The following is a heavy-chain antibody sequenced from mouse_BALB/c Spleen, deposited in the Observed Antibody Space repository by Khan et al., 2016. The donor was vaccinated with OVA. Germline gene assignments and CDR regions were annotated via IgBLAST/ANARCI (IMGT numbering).Heavy chain of an antibody. CDR2: IDPAIANT. CDR3: VSPNWCVD. Sequence: VQLQQSGAELVKPGASVRLSCTASGFNIKDTYIHWVKQRPEQGLEWIGRIDPAIANTQYDPKFQVKATITVDTSSNTAYLQLSSLTSEDTAVYYCVSPNWCVDWGQGTLVTVSA. V-gene: IGHV14-3*02. CDR1: GFNIKDTY. J-gene: IGHJ3*01.